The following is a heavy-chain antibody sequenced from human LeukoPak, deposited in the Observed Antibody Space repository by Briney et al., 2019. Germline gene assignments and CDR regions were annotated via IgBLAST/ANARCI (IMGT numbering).Heavy chain of an antibody. CDR3: AKDDTPGKEWLEVIDY. V-gene: IGHV3-23*01. J-gene: IGHJ4*02. Sequence: PGGSLRLSCAVSGFTLSSYAMNWVRQAPGKGLEWVSGISGSGGSTYFADSVRGRFAISRDNSRNTLYLQMNSLRVEDTAVYYCAKDDTPGKEWLEVIDYWGQGTLVTVSS. CDR2: ISGSGGST. CDR1: GFTLSSYA. D-gene: IGHD3-3*01.